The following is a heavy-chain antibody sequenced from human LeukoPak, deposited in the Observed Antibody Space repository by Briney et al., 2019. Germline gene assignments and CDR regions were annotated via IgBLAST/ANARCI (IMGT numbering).Heavy chain of an antibody. CDR1: GYTFTSYA. J-gene: IGHJ4*02. CDR2: INAGNGNT. CDR3: ARALVHYDFWSGYYTTPDY. V-gene: IGHV1-3*01. Sequence: VASVKVSCKASGYTFTSYAMHWVRQAPGQRLEWMGWINAGNGNTKYSQKFQGRVTITRDTSASTAYMELSSLRSDDTAVYYCARALVHYDFWSGYYTTPDYWGQGTLVTVSS. D-gene: IGHD3-3*01.